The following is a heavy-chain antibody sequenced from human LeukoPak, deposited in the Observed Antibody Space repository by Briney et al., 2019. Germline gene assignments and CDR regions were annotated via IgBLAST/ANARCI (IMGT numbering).Heavy chain of an antibody. J-gene: IGHJ5*02. CDR2: IYPGDSDT. Sequence: GESLKISCKGSGYSFTSYWIGWVRQMPGKGLEWMGIIYPGDSDTRYSPSFQGQVTISADKSISTAYLQWSSLKASDTAMYYCARCSGSYYTGGYNWFDPWGQGTLVTVSS. CDR3: ARCSGSYYTGGYNWFDP. CDR1: GYSFTSYW. D-gene: IGHD3-10*02. V-gene: IGHV5-51*01.